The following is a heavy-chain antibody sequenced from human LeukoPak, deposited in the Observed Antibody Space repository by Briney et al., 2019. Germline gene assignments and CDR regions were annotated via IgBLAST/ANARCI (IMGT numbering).Heavy chain of an antibody. J-gene: IGHJ4*02. CDR2: INTDGTVT. CDR1: GFTFSKYW. V-gene: IGHV3-74*01. CDR3: AKKTTDSPGYPYHFDN. Sequence: HPGGSLRLSCAASGFTFSKYWMLWVRQAPGKGLESVSRINTDGTVTTYADSVKGRFTVSRDNADNTMFLQMNSVRDEDTAVYYCAKKTTDSPGYPYHFDNWGQGTLVTVSS. D-gene: IGHD3-9*01.